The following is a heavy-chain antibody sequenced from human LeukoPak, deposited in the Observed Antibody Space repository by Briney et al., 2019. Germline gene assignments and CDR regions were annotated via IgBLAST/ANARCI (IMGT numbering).Heavy chain of an antibody. Sequence: RRSLRLSCAASGFTFSLYGMHRVRQAPGKGLEWVALISNDGSKTYYADSVKGRFTISRDNSKNTVYLQVSSLRADDTAVYYCAKDSRGANFFGDFDYWGQGTLVTVSS. CDR2: ISNDGSKT. D-gene: IGHD3-10*01. J-gene: IGHJ4*02. CDR3: AKDSRGANFFGDFDY. V-gene: IGHV3-33*06. CDR1: GFTFSLYG.